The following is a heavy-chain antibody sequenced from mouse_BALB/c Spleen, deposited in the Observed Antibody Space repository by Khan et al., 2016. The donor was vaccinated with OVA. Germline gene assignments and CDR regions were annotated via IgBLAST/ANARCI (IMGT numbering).Heavy chain of an antibody. CDR2: IYPGNVNT. D-gene: IGHD2-4*01. CDR1: GYAFTSYY. CDR3: ARDDYFVGDAMDY. Sequence: QVQLQQSGPELVKPGASVRISCKASGYAFTSYYLHWVKQRPGQGLEWIGWIYPGNVNTKYNEKFKDKATLTADKSSNTAYMQLSSLTSEDSAVYFSARDDYFVGDAMDYWGQGTSVTVSS. J-gene: IGHJ4*01. V-gene: IGHV1S56*01.